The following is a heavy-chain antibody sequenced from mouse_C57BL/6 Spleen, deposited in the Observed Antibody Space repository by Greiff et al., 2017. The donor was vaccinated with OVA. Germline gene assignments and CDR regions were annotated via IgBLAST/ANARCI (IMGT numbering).Heavy chain of an antibody. CDR1: GYTFTSYW. CDR2: INPSSGYT. D-gene: IGHD4-1*01. J-gene: IGHJ4*01. Sequence: QVQLQESGAELAKPGASVKLSCKASGYTFTSYWMHWVKQRPAQGLEFIGYINPSSGYTKYNQKFKDKATLTADKSSSTAYMQLSSLTYEDSAVYYCAGTVTGPYYAMDYWGQGTSVTVSA. V-gene: IGHV1-7*01. CDR3: AGTVTGPYYAMDY.